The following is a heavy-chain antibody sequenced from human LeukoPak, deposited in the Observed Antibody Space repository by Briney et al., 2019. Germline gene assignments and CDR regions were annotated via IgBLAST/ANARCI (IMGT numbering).Heavy chain of an antibody. D-gene: IGHD6-19*01. CDR2: ISGSGGST. V-gene: IGHV3-23*01. J-gene: IGHJ4*02. CDR1: GFTFSSYD. CDR3: AKGIAVAGTTNFDY. Sequence: PGGSLRLSCAASGFTFSSYDMSWVRQAPGKGLEWVSAISGSGGSTYYADSVKGRFTTSRDNSKNTLYLQMNSLRAEDTAVYYCAKGIAVAGTTNFDYWGQGTLVTVSS.